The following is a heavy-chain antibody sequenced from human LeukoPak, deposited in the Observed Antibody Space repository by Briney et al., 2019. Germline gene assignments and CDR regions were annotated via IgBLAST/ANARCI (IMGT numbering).Heavy chain of an antibody. J-gene: IGHJ4*02. CDR1: GFTYSADW. D-gene: IGHD5-24*01. CDR3: ARAMATSTYGLEY. CDR2: IKQDGSEK. V-gene: IGHV3-7*01. Sequence: GGSLRLSCAASGFTYSADWMTWVRQAPGKGLEWVANIKQDGSEKYYVDSVKGRFTISRDNAKNSLYLQMNSLRAEDTAVYYCARAMATSTYGLEYWGQGILVSVSS.